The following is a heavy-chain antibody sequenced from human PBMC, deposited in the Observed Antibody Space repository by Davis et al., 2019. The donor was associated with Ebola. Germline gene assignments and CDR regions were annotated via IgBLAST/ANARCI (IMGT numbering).Heavy chain of an antibody. CDR2: ISWNSGSI. CDR1: GFTFDAYA. V-gene: IGHV3-9*01. J-gene: IGHJ4*02. CDR3: VKDTDRSSWPDAFDY. D-gene: IGHD6-13*01. Sequence: SLSLSCTASGFTFDAYAMHRVRQSQGKGLDYVSGISWNSGSIYIAESVKGRFAISRDNAKNTLSLEMNSLRIEDTALYYCVKDTDRSSWPDAFDYWGQGALVTVSS.